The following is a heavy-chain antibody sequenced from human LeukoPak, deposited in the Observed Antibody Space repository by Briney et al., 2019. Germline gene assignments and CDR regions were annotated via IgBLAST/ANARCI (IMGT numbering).Heavy chain of an antibody. CDR2: IRGGGGSA. Sequence: GGSLRLSCTASGFTFSAYAMMWVRQAPGKGPEWVSAIRGGGGSAFYADSVKGRFTISRDNSKYTLFLQMNSLRAEDTAVYYCARDPNGDYIGAFDMWGPGTMVTVSS. J-gene: IGHJ3*02. V-gene: IGHV3-23*01. CDR1: GFTFSAYA. D-gene: IGHD4-17*01. CDR3: ARDPNGDYIGAFDM.